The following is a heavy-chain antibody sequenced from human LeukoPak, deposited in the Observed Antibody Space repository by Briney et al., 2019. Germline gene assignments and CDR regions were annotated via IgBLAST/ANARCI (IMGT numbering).Heavy chain of an antibody. D-gene: IGHD5-18*01. CDR3: ARDVQYSSDY. J-gene: IGHJ4*02. Sequence: GGSLRLSCAASGFTFSSNWMHWVRQAPGKGLVWVSRINGDGSSTSYADSVKGRFTISRDNAKNMLYLQMNSLRAEDAAVYYCARDVQYSSDYWGQGTLVTVSS. CDR1: GFTFSSNW. V-gene: IGHV3-74*01. CDR2: INGDGSST.